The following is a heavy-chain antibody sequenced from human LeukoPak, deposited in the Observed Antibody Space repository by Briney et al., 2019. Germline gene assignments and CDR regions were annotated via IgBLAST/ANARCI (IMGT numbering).Heavy chain of an antibody. V-gene: IGHV3-9*01. CDR1: GFTFDNYA. CDR2: ISWNSGYI. D-gene: IGHD6-19*01. J-gene: IGHJ4*02. Sequence: SLRLSCAASGFTFDNYAMHWVRQAPGKGLEWLSIISWNSGYIGYADSVKGRFTISRGNAKKSLDLQMNSLRAEDTAFYYCAKVRGTYSSGYFFDYWGQGTLVTVSS. CDR3: AKVRGTYSSGYFFDY.